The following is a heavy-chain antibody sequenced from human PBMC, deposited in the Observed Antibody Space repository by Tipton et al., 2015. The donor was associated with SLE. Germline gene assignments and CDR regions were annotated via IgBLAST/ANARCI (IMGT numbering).Heavy chain of an antibody. V-gene: IGHV3-9*01. J-gene: IGHJ3*01. Sequence: RSLRLSCTTSGFKFFEYGMHWVRQVPGKGLEWVSGISGSGHRIAYATSVRGRFTISRDNDKNSLYLQMNSLGPEDTALYYCAKDLPYYDRGGNWQEAGAFDVWGLGTMVAVSS. CDR1: GFKFFEYG. CDR2: ISGSGHRI. D-gene: IGHD3-22*01. CDR3: AKDLPYYDRGGNWQEAGAFDV.